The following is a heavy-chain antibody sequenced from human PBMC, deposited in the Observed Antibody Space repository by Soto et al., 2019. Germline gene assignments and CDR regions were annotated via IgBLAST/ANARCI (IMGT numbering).Heavy chain of an antibody. J-gene: IGHJ4*02. CDR1: GYTFTGYY. CDR2: INPNSGGT. V-gene: IGHV1-2*04. CDR3: ARGGRDIVVVPAAMNMEFDY. D-gene: IGHD2-2*01. Sequence: QVQLVQSGAEVKKPGASVKVSCKASGYTFTGYYMHWVRQAPGQGLEWMGWINPNSGGTNYAQKFQGWVTMTRETSISTAYMELSRLRSDDTAVYYCARGGRDIVVVPAAMNMEFDYWGQGTLVTVSS.